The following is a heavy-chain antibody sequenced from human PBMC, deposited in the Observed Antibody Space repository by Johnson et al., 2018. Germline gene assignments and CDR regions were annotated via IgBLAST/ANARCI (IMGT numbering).Heavy chain of an antibody. CDR3: AKAFNWNSDYYYGMDV. CDR1: GFAFSSYV. J-gene: IGHJ6*02. D-gene: IGHD1/OR15-1a*01. CDR2: IGTGGDT. V-gene: IGHV3-47*02. Sequence: EVQLVESGGGLVQPGGSLRPSCAASGFAFSSYVLHWVRRAPGKGPEWVSAIGTGGDTYYADSVMGRFTISRDNAKKSLYLQMNSLRAEDTAVYYCAKAFNWNSDYYYGMDVWGQGTTVTVSS.